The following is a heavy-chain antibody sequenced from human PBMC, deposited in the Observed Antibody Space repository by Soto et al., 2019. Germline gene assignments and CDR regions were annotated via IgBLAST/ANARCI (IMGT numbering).Heavy chain of an antibody. CDR1: GYKFTAYY. Sequence: ASVKVSCKASGYKFTAYYMHWVRQAPGQGLEWMGWINPGSGATSYAQTFQGRVTMTRDTSLNTVYMEVTSLRPDDTAVYYCVRKSSSSSWFDPWGQGTLVTVSS. V-gene: IGHV1-2*02. CDR2: INPGSGAT. CDR3: VRKSSSSSWFDP. D-gene: IGHD6-6*01. J-gene: IGHJ5*02.